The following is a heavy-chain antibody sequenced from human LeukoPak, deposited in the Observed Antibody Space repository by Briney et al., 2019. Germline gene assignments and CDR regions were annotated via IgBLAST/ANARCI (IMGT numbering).Heavy chain of an antibody. V-gene: IGHV3-9*01. CDR1: GFTFDDYA. CDR3: AKGVGDGYNFDYYYYGMDV. D-gene: IGHD5-24*01. J-gene: IGHJ6*02. Sequence: GRSLRLSCAASGFTFDDYAMHWVRQAPGKGPEWVSGISWNSGSIGYADSVKGRFTISRDNAKNSLYLQMNSLRAEDTALYYCAKGVGDGYNFDYYYYGMDVWGQGTTVTVSS. CDR2: ISWNSGSI.